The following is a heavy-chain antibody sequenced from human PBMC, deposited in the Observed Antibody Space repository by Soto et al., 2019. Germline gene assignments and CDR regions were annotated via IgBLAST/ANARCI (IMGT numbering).Heavy chain of an antibody. CDR2: VYHTGRT. CDR1: GGSFRSGSYY. CDR3: ARDFDFFDY. V-gene: IGHV4-61*01. Sequence: PSETLSLTCTVSGGSFRSGSYYWSWIRQPPGKGLEWIGYVYHTGRTSYNPSLKSRVSISMDTPKNQFYLDLDSVTAADTALYFCARDFDFFDYWGQGILVTVSP. D-gene: IGHD3-3*01. J-gene: IGHJ4*02.